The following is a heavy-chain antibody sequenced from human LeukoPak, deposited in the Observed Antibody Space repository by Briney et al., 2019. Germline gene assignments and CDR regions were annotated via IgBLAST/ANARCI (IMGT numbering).Heavy chain of an antibody. D-gene: IGHD5-18*01. CDR1: GYTFTGYY. Sequence: GASVKVSCKASGYTFTGYYMHWVRQAPGQGLEWMGWINPNSGGTNYAQKFQGRVTMTRDTSISTAYMELSRLRSDDTAVYYCASESGHSYGYVPFDYWGQGTLVTVSS. V-gene: IGHV1-2*02. CDR3: ASESGHSYGYVPFDY. CDR2: INPNSGGT. J-gene: IGHJ4*02.